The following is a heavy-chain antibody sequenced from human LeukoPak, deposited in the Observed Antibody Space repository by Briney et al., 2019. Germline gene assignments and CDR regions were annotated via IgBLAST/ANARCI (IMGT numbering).Heavy chain of an antibody. CDR1: GLFFSSYE. V-gene: IGHV3-48*03. J-gene: IGHJ6*02. CDR3: ATDSGHYYYGMDV. D-gene: IGHD6-25*01. CDR2: ISGSGSII. Sequence: GGSLRLSCEASGLFFSSYEMNWVRQAPGKGVEWVSYISGSGSIISYADSVKGRFSISRDNAKNSLFLQMNSLTVDDTAIYYCATDSGHYYYGMDVWGQGTTVTVSS.